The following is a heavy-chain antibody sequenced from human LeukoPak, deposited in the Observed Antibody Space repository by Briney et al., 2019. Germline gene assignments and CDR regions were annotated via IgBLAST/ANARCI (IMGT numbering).Heavy chain of an antibody. Sequence: GGSLRLSCAASGFTFSDHYMDWVRQAPGKGLEWVGRTRNKANSYTTEYAASVKGRFTISRDDSKNSLYLQMNSLKTEDTAVYFCAKSQDGGRLFHFDDWGQGTLVTVSS. CDR1: GFTFSDHY. J-gene: IGHJ4*02. CDR2: TRNKANSYTT. V-gene: IGHV3-72*01. CDR3: AKSQDGGRLFHFDD. D-gene: IGHD1-26*01.